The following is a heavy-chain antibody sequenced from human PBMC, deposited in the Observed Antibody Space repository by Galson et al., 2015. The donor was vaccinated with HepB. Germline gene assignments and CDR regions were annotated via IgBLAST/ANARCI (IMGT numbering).Heavy chain of an antibody. D-gene: IGHD6-13*01. J-gene: IGHJ2*01. CDR2: IRNDGTST. Sequence: SLRLSCAGSGFSFSNHWMHWVRQGPRKGLVWVSRIRNDGTSTSYADSVKGRFTISRDNAKNMLYLQMSSLRAEDTAVYYCVRNGQQLPGFDLWGRGTLVTVSS. CDR3: VRNGQQLPGFDL. CDR1: GFSFSNHW. V-gene: IGHV3-74*01.